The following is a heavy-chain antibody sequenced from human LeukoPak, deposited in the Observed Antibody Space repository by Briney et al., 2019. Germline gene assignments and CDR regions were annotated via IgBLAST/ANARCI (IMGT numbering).Heavy chain of an antibody. J-gene: IGHJ4*02. V-gene: IGHV4-39*07. CDR3: ARIDRNIQYNTGRDN. Sequence: SETLSLTCTVSGVSISSDISYWAWVRQPPEKGLECIGNIFYSGSSNYNPSLKSRVTISVDTSKNKSSLKLSSVSAADTAMYYCARIDRNIQYNTGRDNWGQGTMVTVSS. CDR2: IFYSGSS. D-gene: IGHD1-26*01. CDR1: GVSISSDISY.